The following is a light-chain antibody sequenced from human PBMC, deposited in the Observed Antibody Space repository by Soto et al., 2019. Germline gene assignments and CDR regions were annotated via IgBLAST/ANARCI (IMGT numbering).Light chain of an antibody. V-gene: IGKV3-11*01. J-gene: IGKJ3*01. CDR3: LHRNNWPPRFT. CDR1: QRIVSS. CDR2: GDS. Sequence: EIVLTQSPATLSLSPGERATLSCGASQRIVSSLAWYQQKAGQAPRLLIYGDSTRAAGVPARFSGSGSGTDFTLTIRGLETEDFAVYFCLHRNNWPPRFTFGPGTAV.